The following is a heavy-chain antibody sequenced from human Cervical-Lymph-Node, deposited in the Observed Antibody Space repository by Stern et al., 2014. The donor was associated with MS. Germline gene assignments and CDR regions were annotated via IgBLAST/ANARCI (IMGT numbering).Heavy chain of an antibody. CDR3: ARDLGAGTTAFDI. Sequence: EMQLVESGGGLVKPGGSLRLSCAASGFTFSSYSMNWVRQAPGKGLAWVSSISSSSSYIYYADSVKGRFTISRDNAKNSLYLQMNSLRAEDTAVYYCARDLGAGTTAFDIWGQGTMVTVSS. CDR1: GFTFSSYS. D-gene: IGHD1-1*01. V-gene: IGHV3-21*01. CDR2: ISSSSSYI. J-gene: IGHJ3*02.